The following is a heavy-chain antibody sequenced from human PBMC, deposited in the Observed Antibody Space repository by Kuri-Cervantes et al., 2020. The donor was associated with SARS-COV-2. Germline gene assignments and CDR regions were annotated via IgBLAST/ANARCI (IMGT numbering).Heavy chain of an antibody. V-gene: IGHV4-34*01. D-gene: IGHD6-19*01. CDR2: INHSGST. CDR3: ARHRAVSGWYPSYFDY. J-gene: IGHJ4*02. Sequence: ESLKISCAVYGGSFSGYYWSWIRQPPGKGLEWIGEINHSGSTNYNPSLKSRVTISVDTSKNQFSLKLSSVTAADTAVYYCARHRAVSGWYPSYFDYWGQGTLVTVSS. CDR1: GGSFSGYY.